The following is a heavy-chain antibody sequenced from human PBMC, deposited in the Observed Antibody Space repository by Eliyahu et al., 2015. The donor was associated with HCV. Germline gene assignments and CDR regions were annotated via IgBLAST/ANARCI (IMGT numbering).Heavy chain of an antibody. CDR3: ANLGRRHPFDY. J-gene: IGHJ4*02. V-gene: IGHV3-23*01. CDR1: GFTFSSYA. Sequence: VQLLESGGDLVQPGGSLRLSCAASGFTFSSYAMSWVRQAPVKGLEWVSSISYSAGNTYYADSVKGRFTISRDNSENTLYLQMNSLRADDTAVYYCANLGRRHPFDYWGQGTLVTVSS. CDR2: ISYSAGNT.